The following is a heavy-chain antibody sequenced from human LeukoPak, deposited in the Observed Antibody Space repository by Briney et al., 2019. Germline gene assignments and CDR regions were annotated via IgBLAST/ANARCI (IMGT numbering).Heavy chain of an antibody. J-gene: IGHJ4*02. CDR1: GGTFSSYA. V-gene: IGHV1-69*04. Sequence: ASVKVSCKASGGTFSSYAISWVRQAPGQGLEWMGRIIPILGIANYAQKFQGRVTITADKSTSTAYMELSSLRSEDTAVYYCARVKLRLGELSIYRSLFDYWGQGSLVTVSS. D-gene: IGHD3-16*02. CDR2: IIPILGIA. CDR3: ARVKLRLGELSIYRSLFDY.